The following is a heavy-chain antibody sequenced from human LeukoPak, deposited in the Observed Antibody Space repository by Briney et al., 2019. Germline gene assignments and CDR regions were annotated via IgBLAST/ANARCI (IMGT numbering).Heavy chain of an antibody. CDR2: ISYDGNNK. V-gene: IGHV3-30*04. J-gene: IGHJ6*03. CDR3: ARGRHRVYYYSYMDV. CDR1: GFTFRNYV. Sequence: GRSLRLSCEAPGFTFRNYVIHWVRQAPGKGLEWVALISYDGNNKYSGDSVKGRFTISRDNSKNTLYLQMNSLRAEDTAVYYCARGRHRVYYYSYMDVWGKGTTVTVSS.